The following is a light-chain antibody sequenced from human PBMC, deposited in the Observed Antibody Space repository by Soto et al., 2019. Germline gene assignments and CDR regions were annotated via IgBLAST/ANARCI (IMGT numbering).Light chain of an antibody. J-gene: IGLJ3*02. V-gene: IGLV2-14*01. CDR1: SSDVGGYNY. CDR3: NSYTSSSTRV. CDR2: EVS. Sequence: QSALTQPASVSGSPGQSITISCTGTSSDVGGYNYVSWYQQHPGKAPKLMIFEVSNRPSGVSHRFSGSKSGNTASLTISGLQAEDEADYYCNSYTSSSTRVFGGGTKVTVL.